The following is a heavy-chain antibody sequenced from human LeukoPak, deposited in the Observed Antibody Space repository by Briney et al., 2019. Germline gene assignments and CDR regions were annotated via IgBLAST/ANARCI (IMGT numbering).Heavy chain of an antibody. CDR2: MKYDGSEK. CDR1: GFIFSSYW. CDR3: ARDIAAAGLFFDY. J-gene: IGHJ4*02. Sequence: GGSLRLSCAASGFIFSSYWMSWVRQAPGKGLEWVANMKYDGSEKGYVDSVKGRFTISRDNAKNSLYLQMNSLRAEDTAVYYCARDIAAAGLFFDYWGQGTLVTVSS. V-gene: IGHV3-7*01. D-gene: IGHD6-13*01.